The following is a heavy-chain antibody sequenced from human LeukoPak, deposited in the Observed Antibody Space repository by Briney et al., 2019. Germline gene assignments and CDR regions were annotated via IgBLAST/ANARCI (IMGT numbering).Heavy chain of an antibody. J-gene: IGHJ2*01. Sequence: GGSLGLSCAASGFPFNSYWMSWVRQAPGKGLEGVANIKQDGSEKYYVDSVKGRFTISRDNAKNSLYLQMNSLRAEDTAVYYCARDSTGYWYFDLWGRGTLVSVSS. D-gene: IGHD3-3*02. CDR2: IKQDGSEK. CDR3: ARDSTGYWYFDL. V-gene: IGHV3-7*03. CDR1: GFPFNSYW.